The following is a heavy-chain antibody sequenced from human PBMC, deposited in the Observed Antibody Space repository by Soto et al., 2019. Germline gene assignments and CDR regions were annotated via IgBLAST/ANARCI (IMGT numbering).Heavy chain of an antibody. J-gene: IGHJ6*02. V-gene: IGHV3-74*03. CDR3: TRRPSGFHGMAV. CDR2: IDSDGSGI. D-gene: IGHD6-19*01. CDR1: GFTFSSYW. Sequence: GGSLRLSCAASGFTFSSYWMHWVRQAQGKGLVWVSRIDSDGSGIMYADSVRGRFTISRDNAKNTLYLRMNSLRAEDTAVYFCTRRPSGFHGMAVWGQGTTVTVSS.